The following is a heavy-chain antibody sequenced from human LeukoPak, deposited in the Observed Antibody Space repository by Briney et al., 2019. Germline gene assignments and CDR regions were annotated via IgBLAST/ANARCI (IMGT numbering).Heavy chain of an antibody. CDR3: ARSCLRHGDYGR. CDR1: GFTFSSYS. J-gene: IGHJ4*02. CDR2: ISSSSSYI. D-gene: IGHD4-17*01. Sequence: GGSLRLSCAASGFTFSSYSMNWVRQAPGKGVEWVSSISSSSSYIYYADSVKGRFTISRDNAKNSLYLQMNSLRAEDTAVYYCARSCLRHGDYGRWGQGTLVSVSS. V-gene: IGHV3-21*01.